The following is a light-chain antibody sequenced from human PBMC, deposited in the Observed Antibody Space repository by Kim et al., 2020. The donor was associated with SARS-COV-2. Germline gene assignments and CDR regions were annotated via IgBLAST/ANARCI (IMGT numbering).Light chain of an antibody. V-gene: IGKV1-17*01. Sequence: DIQMTQSPSSLSASVGDRVTITCRASQDIRNVLGWYQQNPGRAPKRLIYGASSLQSGVPSRISGSGSGTEFTLTISSLQPEDFATYFWLQHNTNPVTVGQATRLEI. CDR1: QDIRNV. CDR2: GAS. CDR3: LQHNTNPVT. J-gene: IGKJ5*01.